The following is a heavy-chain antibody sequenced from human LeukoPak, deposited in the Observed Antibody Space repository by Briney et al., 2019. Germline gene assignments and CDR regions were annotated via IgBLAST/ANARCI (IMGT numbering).Heavy chain of an antibody. CDR3: ARGHYGLDI. CDR2: INADGSER. J-gene: IGHJ3*02. Sequence: GGSLRLSCVASGFTVSQHWTTWVRQAPGKGLEWVAHINADGSERDSVDTGTGRFTISKDNAKNSVYLQLSSLRAEDTARYYCARGHYGLDIWGQGTMVTVSS. V-gene: IGHV3-7*01. D-gene: IGHD4-17*01. CDR1: GFTVSQHW.